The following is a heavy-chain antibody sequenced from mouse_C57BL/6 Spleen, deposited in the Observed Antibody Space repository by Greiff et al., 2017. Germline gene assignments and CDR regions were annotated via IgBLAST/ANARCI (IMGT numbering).Heavy chain of an antibody. D-gene: IGHD2-1*01. CDR2: IDPSDSYT. CDR3: ANYGNYAWFAC. CDR1: GYTFTSYW. V-gene: IGHV1-59*01. J-gene: IGHJ3*01. Sequence: QVQLQQPGAELVRPGTSVKLSCKASGYTFTSYWMHWVKQRPGQGLEWIGVIDPSDSYTNYNQKFKGKATLTVDTSSSTAYMQLSSLTSEDSAVYYCANYGNYAWFACWGQGTLVT.